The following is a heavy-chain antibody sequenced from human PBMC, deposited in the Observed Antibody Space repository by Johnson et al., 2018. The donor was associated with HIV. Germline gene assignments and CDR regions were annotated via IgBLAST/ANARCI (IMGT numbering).Heavy chain of an antibody. D-gene: IGHD3-16*01. CDR3: AKTGGGAALDS. V-gene: IGHV3-33*03. J-gene: IGHJ3*02. Sequence: YDGTTAFYADSVKGRFTISRDTSKKMLYLQMNSLRVDDTAVYYCAKTGGGAALDSWGQGTMVTVSS. CDR2: YDGTTA.